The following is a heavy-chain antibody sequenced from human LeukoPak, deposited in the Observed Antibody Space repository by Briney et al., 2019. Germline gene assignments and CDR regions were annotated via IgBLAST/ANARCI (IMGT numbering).Heavy chain of an antibody. CDR1: GFTFDDYA. D-gene: IGHD3-9*01. Sequence: GGSLRLSCAASGFTFDDYAMHWVRQAPGKGLEWVSGISWNSGSIGYADSVKGRFTISRDNSKNTLYLQMNSLRAEDTAVYYCAKEKGTDYDILTGYPSGAYYYYGMDVWGQGTTVTVSS. CDR3: AKEKGTDYDILTGYPSGAYYYYGMDV. V-gene: IGHV3-9*01. CDR2: ISWNSGSI. J-gene: IGHJ6*02.